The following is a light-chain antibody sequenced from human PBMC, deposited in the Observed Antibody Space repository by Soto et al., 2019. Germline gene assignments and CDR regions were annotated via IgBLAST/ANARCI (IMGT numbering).Light chain of an antibody. V-gene: IGLV1-44*01. J-gene: IGLJ2*01. Sequence: QSVLTQPPSASGTPGQGVTISCSGSSSNIGSNNVNWYQQLPGTAPKLVIYSNNQRPSGVPDRLSGSKSGTSASLAISGLQSEDEADYYCVSWYDSLNGYVLFGGGTKLTVL. CDR1: SSNIGSNN. CDR3: VSWYDSLNGYVL. CDR2: SNN.